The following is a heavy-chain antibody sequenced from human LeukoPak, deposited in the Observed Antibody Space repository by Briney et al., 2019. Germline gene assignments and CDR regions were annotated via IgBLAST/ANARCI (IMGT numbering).Heavy chain of an antibody. CDR1: GFSFSSYA. CDR2: ISGSGGTT. V-gene: IGHV3-23*01. CDR3: AREPPDCTNGVCSAY. J-gene: IGHJ4*02. D-gene: IGHD2-8*01. Sequence: PGGSLRLSCAASGFSFSSYALAWVRQTPGKGLEWVSGISGSGGTTDYADSVKGRFTISRDNSKNTLYLQMNSLRAEDTAVYYCAREPPDCTNGVCSAYWGQGTLVTVSS.